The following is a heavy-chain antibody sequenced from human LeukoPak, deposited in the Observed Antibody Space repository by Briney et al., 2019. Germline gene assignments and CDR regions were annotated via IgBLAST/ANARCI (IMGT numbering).Heavy chain of an antibody. D-gene: IGHD3-10*01. CDR3: ARGSSRGGLGY. CDR2: ISSSSSYI. Sequence: GGSLRLSCAASRFTFSSYAMRWVRQAPGKGLEWVSSISSSSSYIYYADSVKGRFTISRDNAKNSLYLQMNSLRAEDTAVCYCARGSSRGGLGYWGQGTLVTVSS. V-gene: IGHV3-21*01. J-gene: IGHJ4*02. CDR1: RFTFSSYA.